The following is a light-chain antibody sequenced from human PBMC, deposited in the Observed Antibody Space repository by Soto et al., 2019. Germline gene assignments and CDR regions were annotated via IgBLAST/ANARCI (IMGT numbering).Light chain of an antibody. Sequence: QSALAQPASVSGSPGQSITISCTGTSSDIGRYNLVSWYQQYPGKAPKLVIYDVTKRPSGVSDRFSASKSGNTASLTISGLQAEDEADYHCCSHAGRGSVLFGGGTKVTVL. V-gene: IGLV2-23*02. CDR1: SSDIGRYNL. CDR2: DVT. CDR3: CSHAGRGSVL. J-gene: IGLJ2*01.